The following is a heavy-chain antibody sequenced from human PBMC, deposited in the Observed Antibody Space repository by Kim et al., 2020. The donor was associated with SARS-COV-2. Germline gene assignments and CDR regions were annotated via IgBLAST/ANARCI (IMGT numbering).Heavy chain of an antibody. D-gene: IGHD2-2*02. CDR2: IIPILGIA. CDR3: ATYCSSTSCYRHDAFDI. Sequence: SVKVSCKASGGTFSSYAISWVRQAPGQGLEWMGRIIPILGIANYAQKFQGRVTITADKSTSTAYMELSSLRSEDTAVYYCATYCSSTSCYRHDAFDIWGQGTMVTVSS. J-gene: IGHJ3*02. CDR1: GGTFSSYA. V-gene: IGHV1-69*04.